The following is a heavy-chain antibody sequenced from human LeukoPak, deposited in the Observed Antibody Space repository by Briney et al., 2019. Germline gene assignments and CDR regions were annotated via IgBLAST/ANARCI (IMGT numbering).Heavy chain of an antibody. CDR2: INPSGGST. Sequence: ASAKVSCKASGYTFTSYYMHWVRQARGQGLEWMGIINPSGGSTSYAQKFQGRVTMTRDTSTSTVYMELSSLRSEDTAVYYCARVEVAALDYWGQGTLVTVSS. CDR1: GYTFTSYY. CDR3: ARVEVAALDY. D-gene: IGHD2-15*01. V-gene: IGHV1-46*01. J-gene: IGHJ4*02.